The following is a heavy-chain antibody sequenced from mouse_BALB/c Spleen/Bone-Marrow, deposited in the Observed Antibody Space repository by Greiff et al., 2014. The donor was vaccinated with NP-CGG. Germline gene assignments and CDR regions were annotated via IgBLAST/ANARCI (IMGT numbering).Heavy chain of an antibody. Sequence: VQLKDSGGGSVQPGGSLRLSCATSGFTFTDYYMSWVRQPPGKALEWLGFIRNKAKGYTTEYSASVKGRFTISRDNSQRILYLQMNNLRPKDSTTYYCARDENVGIYWYFDVWGPGTTVIVSA. CDR3: ARDENVGIYWYFDV. V-gene: IGHV7-3*02. CDR1: GFTFTDYY. CDR2: IRNKAKGYTT. J-gene: IGHJ1*01.